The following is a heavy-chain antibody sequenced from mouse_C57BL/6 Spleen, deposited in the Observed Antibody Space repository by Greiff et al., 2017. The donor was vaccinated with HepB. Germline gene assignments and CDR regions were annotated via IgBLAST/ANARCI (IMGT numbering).Heavy chain of an antibody. CDR3: ARSDYYGSSWGYFDY. CDR2: IYPRDGST. CDR1: GYTFTSYD. J-gene: IGHJ2*01. Sequence: QVQLQQSGPELVKPGASVKLSCKASGYTFTSYDINWVKQRPGQGLEWIGWIYPRDGSTKYNEKFKGKATLTVDTSSSTAYMELHSLTSEDSAVYFCARSDYYGSSWGYFDYWGQGTTLTVSS. V-gene: IGHV1-85*01. D-gene: IGHD1-1*01.